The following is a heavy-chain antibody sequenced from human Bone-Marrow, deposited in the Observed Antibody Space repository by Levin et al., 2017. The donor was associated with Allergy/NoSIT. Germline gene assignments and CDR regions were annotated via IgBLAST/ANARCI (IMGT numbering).Heavy chain of an antibody. J-gene: IGHJ4*02. CDR1: GFTVSSNY. CDR2: IYSGGST. Sequence: GGSLRLSCAASGFTVSSNYMSWVRQAPGKGLEWVSVIYSGGSTYYADSVKGRFTISRDNSKNTLYLQMNSLRAEDTAVYYCARDASQGPCSGGSCTTLWGQGTLVTVSS. D-gene: IGHD2-15*01. CDR3: ARDASQGPCSGGSCTTL. V-gene: IGHV3-53*01.